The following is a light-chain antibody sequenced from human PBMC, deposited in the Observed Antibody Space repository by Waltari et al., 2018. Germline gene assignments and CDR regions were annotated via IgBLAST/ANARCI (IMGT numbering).Light chain of an antibody. V-gene: IGLV1-51*01. CDR3: ATWDDSLSAGV. CDR1: TSDIGNNY. Sequence: QSVLTQPPSVSAAPGQEVTISCSGSTSDIGNNYVSWYQQVPGTAPKLLISDDNNRPSGVPDRFSGSKSGTSATLRITGLQTGDEADYFCATWDDSLSAGVFGPGTKVTV. CDR2: DDN. J-gene: IGLJ1*01.